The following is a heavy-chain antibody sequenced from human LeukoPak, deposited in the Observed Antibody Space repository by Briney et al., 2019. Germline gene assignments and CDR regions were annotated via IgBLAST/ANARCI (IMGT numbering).Heavy chain of an antibody. J-gene: IGHJ4*02. CDR3: AREGPNPREYYFDY. Sequence: RAGGSLRLSCAASGFTFDDYGMSWVRQAPGKGLEWVSGINWNGGSTGYADSVKGRFTISRDNSKNTLYLQMNSLRAEDTAVYYCAREGPNPREYYFDYWGQGTLVTVSS. CDR2: INWNGGST. V-gene: IGHV3-20*04. CDR1: GFTFDDYG. D-gene: IGHD1-14*01.